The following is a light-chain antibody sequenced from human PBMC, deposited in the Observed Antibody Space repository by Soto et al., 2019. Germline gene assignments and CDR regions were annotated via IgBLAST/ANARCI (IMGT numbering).Light chain of an antibody. CDR1: QSVSTNY. CDR2: GSS. V-gene: IGKV3-20*01. J-gene: IGKJ1*01. Sequence: EIVLTQSPGTLYLSPGERATLSCRASQSVSTNYLAWYQRKPGQAPRLLIYGSSSRATDIPRRFTGSGSGTNITLTITRQEPEDFAVYYCQRYGSSPPTFGQGTKVEVK. CDR3: QRYGSSPPT.